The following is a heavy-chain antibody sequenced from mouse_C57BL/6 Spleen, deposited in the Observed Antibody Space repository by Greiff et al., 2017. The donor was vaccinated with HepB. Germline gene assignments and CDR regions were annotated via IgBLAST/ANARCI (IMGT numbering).Heavy chain of an antibody. J-gene: IGHJ3*01. CDR1: GYSFTGYY. Sequence: VQLKESGPELVKPGASVKISCKASGYSFTGYYMNWVKQSPEKSLEWIGEINPSTGGTTYNQKFKAKATLTVDKSSSTAYMQLKSLTSEDSAVYYCARNDYGSSYPWFAYWGQGTLVTVSA. V-gene: IGHV1-42*01. CDR2: INPSTGGT. D-gene: IGHD1-1*01. CDR3: ARNDYGSSYPWFAY.